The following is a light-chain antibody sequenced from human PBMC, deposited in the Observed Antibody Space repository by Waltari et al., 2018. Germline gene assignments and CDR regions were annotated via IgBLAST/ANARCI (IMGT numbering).Light chain of an antibody. CDR2: DVN. J-gene: IGLJ2*01. V-gene: IGLV2-23*02. CDR3: CSYAGSAITV. CDR1: SSDDGTYNL. Sequence: QSALTQTATVSGSPGQSITISCTGTSSDDGTYNLVSWYQQHPGKAPTLIIYDVNKRPSGVSNRFSGSKSGNTASLTISGLQAADEANYYCCSYAGSAITVFGGGTKVTVL.